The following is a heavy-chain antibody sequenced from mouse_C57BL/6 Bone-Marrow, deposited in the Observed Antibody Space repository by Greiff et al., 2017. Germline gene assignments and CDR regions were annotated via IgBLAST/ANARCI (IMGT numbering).Heavy chain of an antibody. Sequence: EVQLQQSGPELVKPGASVKISCKASGYTFTDYYMNWVKQSHGKSLEWIGDINPNNGGTSYNQKFKGKATLTVDKSSSTAYMELRSLTSEDSAVYYCAMTTVVAKGWYFDVWGTGTTVTVSS. CDR2: INPNNGGT. CDR1: GYTFTDYY. D-gene: IGHD1-1*01. J-gene: IGHJ1*03. CDR3: AMTTVVAKGWYFDV. V-gene: IGHV1-26*01.